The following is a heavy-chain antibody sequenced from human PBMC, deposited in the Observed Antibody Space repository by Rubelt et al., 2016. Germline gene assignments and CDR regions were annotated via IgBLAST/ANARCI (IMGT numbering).Heavy chain of an antibody. Sequence: QVQLVQSGAEVKKPGASVKVSCKASGYTFTSYDINWVRQAPGQGLEWMGWINPNSGGTNYAQKFQGRVTMTRDPSVSTAYMELSRLTSDDAAVYYCARGNSGYDYGLDYWGQGALVTVSS. D-gene: IGHD5-12*01. V-gene: IGHV1-2*02. CDR3: ARGNSGYDYGLDY. CDR2: INPNSGGT. J-gene: IGHJ4*02. CDR1: GYTFTSYD.